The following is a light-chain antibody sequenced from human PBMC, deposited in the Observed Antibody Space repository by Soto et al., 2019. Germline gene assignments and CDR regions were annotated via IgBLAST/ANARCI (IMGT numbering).Light chain of an antibody. CDR3: SSYTSSSTLYVV. J-gene: IGLJ2*01. CDR2: DVS. CDR1: SSDVGGYNY. V-gene: IGLV2-14*01. Sequence: QSALTQPASVSGSLGQSITISCTGTSSDVGGYNYVSWYQQHPGKAPKLMIYDVSNRPSGVSNRFSGSKSGNTASLTISGLQAEDEADYYCSSYTSSSTLYVVFGGGTQLTVL.